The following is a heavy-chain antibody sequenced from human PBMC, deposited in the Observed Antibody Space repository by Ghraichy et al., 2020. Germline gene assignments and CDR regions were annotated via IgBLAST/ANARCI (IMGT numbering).Heavy chain of an antibody. Sequence: SETLSLTCTVSGGSISSSSYYWGWIRQPPGKGLEWIGSIYYSGSTYYNPSLKSRVTISVDTSKNQFSLKLSSVTAADTAVYYCAGVQQSIFGVVIIGQGPSFAFDVWGQGTMVTVSS. CDR1: GGSISSSSYY. J-gene: IGHJ3*01. V-gene: IGHV4-39*01. D-gene: IGHD3-3*01. CDR3: AGVQQSIFGVVIIGQGPSFAFDV. CDR2: IYYSGST.